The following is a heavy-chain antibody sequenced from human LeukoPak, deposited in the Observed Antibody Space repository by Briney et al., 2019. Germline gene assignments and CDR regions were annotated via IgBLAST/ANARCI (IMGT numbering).Heavy chain of an antibody. V-gene: IGHV4-59*01. CDR3: ARDSFDRDLNWFDP. CDR2: IYYSGST. J-gene: IGHJ5*02. D-gene: IGHD3-10*01. Sequence: SETLSLTCTVSGGSISRYYWSWIRQPPGKGLEWIGYIYYSGSTNYNPSLKSRVTISVDTSKNQFSLKLSSVTAADTAVYYCARDSFDRDLNWFDPWGQGTLVTVSS. CDR1: GGSISRYY.